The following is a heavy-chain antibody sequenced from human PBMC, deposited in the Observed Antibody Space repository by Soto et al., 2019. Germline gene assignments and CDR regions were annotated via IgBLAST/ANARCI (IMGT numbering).Heavy chain of an antibody. CDR3: ATTTVVGPAGFGP. J-gene: IGHJ5*02. Sequence: QVQVVESGGGVVLPGTSLRLSCAGSGFNFTNYGMHWVRQAPGKGLEWVAIISNDGKISYYEDSVKGRFFISRDNSKHTLFLHMTSVRPEDSGVYYCATTTVVGPAGFGPWGQGTLVTVSS. D-gene: IGHD2-15*01. CDR1: GFNFTNYG. V-gene: IGHV3-30*03. CDR2: ISNDGKIS.